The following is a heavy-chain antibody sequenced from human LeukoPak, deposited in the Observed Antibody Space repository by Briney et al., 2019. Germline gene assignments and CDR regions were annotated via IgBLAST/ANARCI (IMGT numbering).Heavy chain of an antibody. Sequence: ASVKVSCKASGYTFTSYYMHWVRQAPGQGLEWMGIINPSGGSTSYAQKFQGRVTMTRDTSTSTVYMELSSLRSEDTAVYYCARVRSLKSGSSRKGWFDPWGQGTLVTVSS. CDR1: GYTFTSYY. V-gene: IGHV1-46*01. J-gene: IGHJ5*02. CDR2: INPSGGST. D-gene: IGHD1-26*01. CDR3: ARVRSLKSGSSRKGWFDP.